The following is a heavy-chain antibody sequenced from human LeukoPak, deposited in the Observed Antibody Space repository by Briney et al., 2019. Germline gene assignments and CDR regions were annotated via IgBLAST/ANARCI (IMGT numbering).Heavy chain of an antibody. CDR1: GFTFSSYW. CDR2: IKDSGSEK. V-gene: IGHV3-7*01. Sequence: GGSLRLSCAASGFTFSSYWMSWVRQAPGKGLEWVANIKDSGSEKYYVDSVKGRFTISRDNAKNSLYLQMNSLRAEDTAVYYCARINGYYYYGMDVWGQGTTVTVSS. J-gene: IGHJ6*02. D-gene: IGHD2-8*01. CDR3: ARINGYYYYGMDV.